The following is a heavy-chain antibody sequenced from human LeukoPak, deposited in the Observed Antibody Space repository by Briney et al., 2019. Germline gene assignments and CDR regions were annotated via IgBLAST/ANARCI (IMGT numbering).Heavy chain of an antibody. CDR3: ARARSSGWYILDY. CDR1: GFTFSNYW. V-gene: IGHV3-7*03. Sequence: GGSLRLSCAASGFTFSNYWMSWVRQAPGKGLEWVANIEDDGGEKYYVVSVKGRFAISRDNSKNTLYLQMNSLRAEDTAVYYCARARSSGWYILDYWGQGTLVTVSS. D-gene: IGHD6-19*01. J-gene: IGHJ4*02. CDR2: IEDDGGEK.